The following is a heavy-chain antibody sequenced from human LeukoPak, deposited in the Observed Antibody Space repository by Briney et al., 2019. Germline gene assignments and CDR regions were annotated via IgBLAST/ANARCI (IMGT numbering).Heavy chain of an antibody. CDR1: GFTFSNYG. Sequence: GGSLRLSCAASGFTFSNYGMHWVRQAPGKGLEWVAGIWYDGSNKYYADSVKGRFTISRDNSKNTLYLQMNSLRAEDTAVYYCARDGDLLTGYYFDSWGQGTLVTVSS. V-gene: IGHV3-33*01. D-gene: IGHD3-9*01. CDR3: ARDGDLLTGYYFDS. J-gene: IGHJ4*02. CDR2: IWYDGSNK.